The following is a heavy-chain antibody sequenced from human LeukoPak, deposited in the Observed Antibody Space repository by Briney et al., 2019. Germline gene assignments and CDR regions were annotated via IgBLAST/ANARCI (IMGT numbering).Heavy chain of an antibody. CDR1: GYTFTSYG. J-gene: IGHJ5*02. Sequence: GASVKVSCKASGYTFTSYGISWVRQAPGQGLEWMGWISAYNGNTNYAQKLQGRVTMTTDTSTSTAYMELRSLRSDDTAVYYCARDKLIRDYYGSGSYYNWFDPWGQGTLVTVSS. CDR2: ISAYNGNT. D-gene: IGHD3-10*01. V-gene: IGHV1-18*01. CDR3: ARDKLIRDYYGSGSYYNWFDP.